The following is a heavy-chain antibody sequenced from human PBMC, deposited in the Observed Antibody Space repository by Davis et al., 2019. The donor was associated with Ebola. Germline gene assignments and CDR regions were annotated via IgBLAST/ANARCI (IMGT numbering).Heavy chain of an antibody. CDR3: ARDSRQEMAITNAYYYYGMDV. V-gene: IGHV1-18*01. D-gene: IGHD5-24*01. Sequence: ASVKVSCKASGYTFTSYGISWVRQAPGQGLEWMGWISAYNGNTNYAQKLQGRVTMTTDTSTSTAYMELRSLRSDDTAVYYCARDSRQEMAITNAYYYYGMDVWGQGTTVTVSS. CDR1: GYTFTSYG. CDR2: ISAYNGNT. J-gene: IGHJ6*02.